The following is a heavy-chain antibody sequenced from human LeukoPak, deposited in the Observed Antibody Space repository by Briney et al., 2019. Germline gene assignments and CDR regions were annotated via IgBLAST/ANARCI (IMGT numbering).Heavy chain of an antibody. CDR2: INHSGSA. D-gene: IGHD2-2*01. J-gene: IGHJ4*02. CDR1: GGSITSTNW. CDR3: ARVYCGSSSCYYFDY. Sequence: SETLSLTCAVSGGSITSTNWWTWVRQPPGKGLEWIGEINHSGSANYNPSLQSLVTMSVDKSKNLFSLKLSSVTAADTAMYYCARVYCGSSSCYYFDYWGQGILVTVSS. V-gene: IGHV4/OR15-8*01.